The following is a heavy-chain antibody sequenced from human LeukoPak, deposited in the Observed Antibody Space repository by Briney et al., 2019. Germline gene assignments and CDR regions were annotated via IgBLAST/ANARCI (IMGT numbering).Heavy chain of an antibody. Sequence: GASVKVSCKASGYTFTSYDINWVRQATGQGLEWMGWMNPNSGNTGYAQKFQGRVTMTRNTSISTAYMELSSLRSEDTAVYYCARDDSYGTSYYYYGMDVWGQGTTVTVSS. V-gene: IGHV1-8*01. CDR2: MNPNSGNT. J-gene: IGHJ6*02. CDR1: GYTFTSYD. D-gene: IGHD5-18*01. CDR3: ARDDSYGTSYYYYGMDV.